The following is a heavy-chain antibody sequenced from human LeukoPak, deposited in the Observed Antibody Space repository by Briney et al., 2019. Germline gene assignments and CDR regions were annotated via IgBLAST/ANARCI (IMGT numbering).Heavy chain of an antibody. CDR1: GDSVSSGSAA. CDR2: TYYNSKWYN. CDR3: ARLRWGSKAFDI. Sequence: SQTLSLTCAISGDSVSSGSAAWNWIRQSPSRGLEWLGRTYYNSKWYNDYAVSVKSRMTFNPDTSKDQFSLHLNSVTPEDTAVYYCARLRWGSKAFDIWGQATMVTVSS. D-gene: IGHD7-27*01. V-gene: IGHV6-1*01. J-gene: IGHJ3*02.